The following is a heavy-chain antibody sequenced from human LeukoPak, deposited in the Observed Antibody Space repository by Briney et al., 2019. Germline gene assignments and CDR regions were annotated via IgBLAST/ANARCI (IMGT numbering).Heavy chain of an antibody. CDR2: ISSSGSTI. CDR3: AREGIVGATYAFDI. J-gene: IGHJ3*02. D-gene: IGHD1-26*01. CDR1: GFTFSDYY. Sequence: GGSLRLSCAASGFTFSDYYMSWIRQAPGKGLEWVSYISSSGSTIYYADSVKGRFTISRDNAKNSLYLQMNSLRAEDTAVYYCAREGIVGATYAFDIWGQGTMVTVSS. V-gene: IGHV3-11*04.